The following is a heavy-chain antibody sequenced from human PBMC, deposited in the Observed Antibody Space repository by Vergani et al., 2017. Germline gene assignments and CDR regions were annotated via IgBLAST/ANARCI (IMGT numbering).Heavy chain of an antibody. CDR2: IYSGGST. Sequence: VQLVESGGGVVQPGRSLRLSCAASGFTVSSNYMSWVRQAPGKGLEWVSVIYSGGSTYYADSVKGRFTISRDNSKNTLYLQMNSLRAEDTAVYYCAKDRYGDYYFDYWGQGTLVTVSS. V-gene: IGHV3-66*01. D-gene: IGHD4-17*01. J-gene: IGHJ4*02. CDR1: GFTVSSNY. CDR3: AKDRYGDYYFDY.